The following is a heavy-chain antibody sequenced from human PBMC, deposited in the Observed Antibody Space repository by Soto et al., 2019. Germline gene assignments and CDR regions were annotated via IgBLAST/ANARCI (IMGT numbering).Heavy chain of an antibody. CDR3: ATVATLSDY. CDR2: ISWNSGSI. D-gene: IGHD5-12*01. Sequence: EVQLVESGGGLVQPGRSLRLSCAASGFTFDDYAMHWVRQAPGKGLEWVSGISWNSGSIGYADSVKGRFTISRDNAKNSLYLQMNSLRAEDTGLYYCATVATLSDYWGQGTLVTVSS. V-gene: IGHV3-9*01. CDR1: GFTFDDYA. J-gene: IGHJ4*02.